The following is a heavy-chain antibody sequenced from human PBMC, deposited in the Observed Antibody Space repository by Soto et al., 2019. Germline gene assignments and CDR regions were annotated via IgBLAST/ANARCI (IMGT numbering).Heavy chain of an antibody. V-gene: IGHV3-21*01. J-gene: IGHJ4*02. CDR2: ISSRSRSI. Sequence: EVQLVESGGGLVKPGGSLRLSCAASGFTFSSYSMHWVRQAPGKGLEWVSSISSRSRSIYYADSQKGRFTISRDNTKNSLYLQMNNLRAEDTAVYYCARDRGDYEGLVPYSFDHWGQGTLVTVSS. CDR1: GFTFSSYS. CDR3: ARDRGDYEGLVPYSFDH. D-gene: IGHD4-17*01.